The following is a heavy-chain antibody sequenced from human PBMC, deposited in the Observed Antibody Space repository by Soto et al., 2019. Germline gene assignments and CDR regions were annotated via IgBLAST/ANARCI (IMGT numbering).Heavy chain of an antibody. V-gene: IGHV1-69*13. Sequence: SVKVSCKASGGTFSSYAISWVRQAPGQGLEWMGGIIPIFGTANYAQKFQGRVTITADESTSTAYMELSSLRSEDTAVYYCARGSQWELPQGYYFDYWGQGTLVTVS. D-gene: IGHD1-26*01. CDR1: GGTFSSYA. CDR2: IIPIFGTA. CDR3: ARGSQWELPQGYYFDY. J-gene: IGHJ4*02.